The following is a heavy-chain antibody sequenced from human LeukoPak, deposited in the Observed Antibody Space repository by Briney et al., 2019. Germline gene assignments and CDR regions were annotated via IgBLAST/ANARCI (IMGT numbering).Heavy chain of an antibody. CDR2: ISYDGSNK. V-gene: IGHV3-30*18. CDR1: GFTFSSYG. Sequence: GRSLRLSCAASGFTFSSYGMHWVRQAPGKGLEWVAVISYDGSNKYYADSVKGRFTISRDNSKNTLYLQMNSLRAEDTAVYYCAKTSDTYPFDYWGQGTLVTVSS. D-gene: IGHD3-16*01. J-gene: IGHJ4*02. CDR3: AKTSDTYPFDY.